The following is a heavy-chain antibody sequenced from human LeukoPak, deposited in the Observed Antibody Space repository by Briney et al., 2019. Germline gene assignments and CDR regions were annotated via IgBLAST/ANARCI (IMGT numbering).Heavy chain of an antibody. D-gene: IGHD2-21*02. J-gene: IGHJ4*02. CDR1: GFIVSGNY. Sequence: GGSLRLSCAASGFIVSGNYMSWVRQAPGKGLEWVSTLYGGGNTYYADSVKGKFTISRDNSKNPLYLQINSLRAEDTAVYYCARGLSGSGSDCCPFKYWGQGILVTVSS. CDR2: LYGGGNT. V-gene: IGHV3-66*01. CDR3: ARGLSGSGSDCCPFKY.